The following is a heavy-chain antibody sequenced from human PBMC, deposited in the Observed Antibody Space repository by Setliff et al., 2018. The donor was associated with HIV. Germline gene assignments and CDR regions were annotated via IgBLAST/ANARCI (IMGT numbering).Heavy chain of an antibody. CDR1: EFSFSSYW. D-gene: IGHD3-3*01. J-gene: IGHJ3*02. CDR2: IKQDGSEK. V-gene: IGHV3-7*01. CDR3: ARDFLYFWEKGGFDI. Sequence: GGSLRLSCAASEFSFSSYWMSWVRQAPGKGLEWVANIKQDGSEKYYVDSVKGRFTISRDNAKNSLYLQMNSLRAEDTAVYYCARDFLYFWEKGGFDIWGQGTMGTV.